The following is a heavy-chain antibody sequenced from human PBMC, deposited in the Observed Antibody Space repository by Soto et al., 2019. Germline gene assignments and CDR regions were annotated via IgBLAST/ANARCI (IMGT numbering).Heavy chain of an antibody. CDR3: ATSNVVPAAIRGIDYYYYYMDV. J-gene: IGHJ6*03. CDR2: FDPEDGET. Sequence: ASVKVSCKVSGYTLTELSMHWVRQAPGKGLEWMGGFDPEDGETIYAQKFQGRVTMTEDTSTDTAYMELSSLRSEDTAVYYCATSNVVPAAIRGIDYYYYYMDVWGKGTTVTVSS. V-gene: IGHV1-24*01. D-gene: IGHD2-2*01. CDR1: GYTLTELS.